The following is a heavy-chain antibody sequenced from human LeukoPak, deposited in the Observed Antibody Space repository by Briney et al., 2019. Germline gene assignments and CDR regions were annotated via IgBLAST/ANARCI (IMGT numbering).Heavy chain of an antibody. J-gene: IGHJ4*01. V-gene: IGHV1-69*06. Sequence: ASVKVSCKASGGTFSSYAISWVRQAPGQGLEWMGGIIPMYGTPNYAQKFQGRVTITADKSTSTAYRELSSLRYEDTAVYYCARAHDGSGFQAYWGHGTLVTVSS. CDR3: ARAHDGSGFQAY. D-gene: IGHD3-22*01. CDR2: IIPMYGTP. CDR1: GGTFSSYA.